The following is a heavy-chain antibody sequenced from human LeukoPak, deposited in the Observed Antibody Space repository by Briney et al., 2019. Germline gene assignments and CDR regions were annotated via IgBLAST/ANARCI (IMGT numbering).Heavy chain of an antibody. Sequence: GGSLRLSCAASGFTFSNAWMSWVRQAPGKGLEWVGRIKSKTDGRTTDYAAPVKGRFTISRDDSKNTLYLQMNSLKTEDTAVYYCTTGPIVGATRWGQGTLVTVSS. D-gene: IGHD1-26*01. CDR3: TTGPIVGATR. V-gene: IGHV3-15*01. J-gene: IGHJ4*02. CDR1: GFTFSNAW. CDR2: IKSKTDGRTT.